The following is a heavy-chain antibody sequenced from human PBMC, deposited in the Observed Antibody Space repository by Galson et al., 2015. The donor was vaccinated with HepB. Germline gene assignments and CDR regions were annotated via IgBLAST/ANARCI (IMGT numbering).Heavy chain of an antibody. CDR1: GAASGSTFSRHG. V-gene: IGHV3-74*01. J-gene: IGHJ4*02. CDR3: VRAGTTLMNKGIDS. CDR2: INSDGSST. D-gene: IGHD1-7*01. Sequence: SLRLSCAASGAASGSTFSRHGMHWVRQAPGKGPVWVSRINSDGSSTSYADSVKGRFTISRDNAKNTLYLQMNSLRAEDTAVYYCVRAGTTLMNKGIDSWGQGTLVTVSS.